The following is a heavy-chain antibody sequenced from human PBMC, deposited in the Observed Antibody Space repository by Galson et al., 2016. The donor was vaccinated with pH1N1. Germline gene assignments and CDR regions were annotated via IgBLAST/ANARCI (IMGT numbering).Heavy chain of an antibody. D-gene: IGHD3-22*01. CDR3: ATRGEVNTGSTGDH. CDR2: TNHGGTS. CDR1: GGPFSAFF. Sequence: LSLTCAVNGGPFSAFFWTWIRQPPGKGLDWIGETNHGGTSNYNPSLKSRVTISVDMSKNQFSLKLRSVTAADSAVYYCATRGEVNTGSTGDHWGQGILVAVSS. V-gene: IGHV4-34*01. J-gene: IGHJ4*02.